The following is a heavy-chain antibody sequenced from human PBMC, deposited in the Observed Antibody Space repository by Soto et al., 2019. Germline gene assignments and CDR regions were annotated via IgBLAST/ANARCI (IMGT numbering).Heavy chain of an antibody. CDR2: VYASRNT. D-gene: IGHD6-13*01. V-gene: IGHV4-4*07. Sequence: QVQLQESGPGLVKPSETLSLTCTVSGASISSSYWSWIRQPAGEGLEWIGRVYASRNTNYNPSLQSRDTMSIDPSKNQLSLSLRSLTAADSAIYYCAKESGSPAGTVEYWGQGTLVNVSS. CDR3: AKESGSPAGTVEY. J-gene: IGHJ4*02. CDR1: GASISSSY.